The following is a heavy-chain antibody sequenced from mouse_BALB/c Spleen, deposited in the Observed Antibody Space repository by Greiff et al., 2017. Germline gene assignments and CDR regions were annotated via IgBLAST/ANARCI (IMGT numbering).Heavy chain of an antibody. CDR3: ARDDGYYGSFDV. V-gene: IGHV1-18*01. D-gene: IGHD2-3*01. CDR1: GYTFTDYN. Sequence: EVQVVESGPELVKPGASVKIPCKASGYTFTDYNMDWVKQSHGKSLEWIGDINPNNGGTIYNQKFKGKATLTVDKSSSTAYMELRSLTSEDTAVYYCARDDGYYGSFDVWGAGTTVTVSS. J-gene: IGHJ1*01. CDR2: INPNNGGT.